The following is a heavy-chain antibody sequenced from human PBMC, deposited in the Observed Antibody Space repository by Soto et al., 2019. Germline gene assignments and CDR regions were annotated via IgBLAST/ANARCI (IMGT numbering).Heavy chain of an antibody. CDR1: GDTFTSHT. Sequence: VQLVQSGAEVKKPGSSVRVSCETSGDTFTSHTVNWLRQAPGQGLEWMGGSIPVFGSPNNAAKFQGRLTTTAVTSTNTAYMELRRLKSADTAVSFCARDITGTNNWFDPWGQGTLVTVSS. J-gene: IGHJ5*02. D-gene: IGHD1-7*01. CDR3: ARDITGTNNWFDP. V-gene: IGHV1-69*06. CDR2: SIPVFGSP.